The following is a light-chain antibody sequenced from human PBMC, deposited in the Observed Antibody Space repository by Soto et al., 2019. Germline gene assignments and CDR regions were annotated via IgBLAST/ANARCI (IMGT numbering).Light chain of an antibody. CDR1: QSISSW. V-gene: IGKV1-5*01. CDR3: QQYNSYSLT. Sequence: DIQMTQSPSTLSASVGDRVTITCRASQSISSWLAWYQQKPGKAPKLLIYDASSLESGVPSRFSGSGSGTEFTPTISSLQPDDFATYYGQQYNSYSLTFGQGTKVEIK. J-gene: IGKJ1*01. CDR2: DAS.